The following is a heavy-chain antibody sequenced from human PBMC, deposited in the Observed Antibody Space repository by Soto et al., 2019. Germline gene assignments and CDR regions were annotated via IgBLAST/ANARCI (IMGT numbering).Heavy chain of an antibody. CDR2: IIPIFGTA. Sequence: GASVKVSCKASGGTFRSYAISWVRQAPGQGLEWMGGIIPIFGTANYAQKFQGRVTITADESASTAYMELSSLRSGDTAVYYCARGIAAAPFGMDVRGKGTTVAVSS. CDR1: GGTFRSYA. D-gene: IGHD6-13*01. J-gene: IGHJ6*04. V-gene: IGHV1-69*01. CDR3: ARGIAAAPFGMDV.